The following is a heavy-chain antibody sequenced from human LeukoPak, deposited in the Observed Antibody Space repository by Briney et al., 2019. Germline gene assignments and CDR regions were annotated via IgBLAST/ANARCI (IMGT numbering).Heavy chain of an antibody. J-gene: IGHJ5*02. Sequence: GGSLRLSCVASGVTFSSDAMHWVRLTPAKGMEWVAVISYDGNEKYQVDSVKGRFTISRDNSKNTLYLQMNSLRVEDTAVYYCARGDRGTAAGNNWFNPWGQGTLVTVSS. CDR3: ARGDRGTAAGNNWFNP. CDR2: ISYDGNEK. V-gene: IGHV3-30-3*01. CDR1: GVTFSSDA. D-gene: IGHD6-13*01.